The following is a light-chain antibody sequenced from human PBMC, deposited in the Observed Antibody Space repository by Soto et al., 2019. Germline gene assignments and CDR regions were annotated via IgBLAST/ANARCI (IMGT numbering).Light chain of an antibody. CDR3: QQYRMSPNT. CDR1: QSVSSS. V-gene: IGKV3-20*01. Sequence: EIVMTQSPATLSVSPGERATLSCRASQSVSSSLAWYQQKPGQAPRLLIYGASTRATGIPDRFSGSGSGTDFSLTIRGLKPEDFAVYYCQQYRMSPNTFGQGTRLEIK. J-gene: IGKJ5*01. CDR2: GAS.